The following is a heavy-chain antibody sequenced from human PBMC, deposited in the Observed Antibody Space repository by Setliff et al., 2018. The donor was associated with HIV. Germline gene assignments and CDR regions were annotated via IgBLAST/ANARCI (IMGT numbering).Heavy chain of an antibody. V-gene: IGHV4-31*03. CDR3: ARGGGSRAATSSYHYMDV. J-gene: IGHJ6*03. Sequence: SETLSLTCTVSGGSISIGGYYWGWIRQHPGKGLEWIGYIYHNGSTYYNPSLKSRVIISVDTSKNQFSLKLSSVTAADTAVYYCARGGGSRAATSSYHYMDVGGKGTTVTVSS. CDR1: GGSISIGGYY. D-gene: IGHD2-15*01. CDR2: IYHNGST.